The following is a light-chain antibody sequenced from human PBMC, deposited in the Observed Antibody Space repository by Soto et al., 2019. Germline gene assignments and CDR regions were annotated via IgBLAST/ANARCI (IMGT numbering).Light chain of an antibody. CDR3: THRSGGFT. Sequence: EIVLTQSPATLSLSPGEGATLSCRASQSVSSYLAWYQQKPGQAPRLLIYDASNRATGIPARFSGSGSGTDFTLTIGCLEPEDFAVYYCTHRSGGFTFGPGTKVDL. V-gene: IGKV3-11*01. J-gene: IGKJ3*01. CDR1: QSVSSY. CDR2: DAS.